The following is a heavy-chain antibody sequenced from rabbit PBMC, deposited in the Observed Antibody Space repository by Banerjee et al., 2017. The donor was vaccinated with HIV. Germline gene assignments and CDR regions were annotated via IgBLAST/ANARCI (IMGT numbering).Heavy chain of an antibody. Sequence: QSLEESGGDLVKPGASLTLTCKASGIDISSYYYMCWVRQAPGKGLEWIGCIYTGNGSTYYASWAKGRFTISKTSSTTVTLQMTSLTAADTATYFCARSTSGYDIGDLWGPGTLVTVS. CDR1: GIDISSYYY. V-gene: IGHV1S40*01. J-gene: IGHJ6*01. CDR3: ARSTSGYDIGDL. D-gene: IGHD1-1*01. CDR2: IYTGNGST.